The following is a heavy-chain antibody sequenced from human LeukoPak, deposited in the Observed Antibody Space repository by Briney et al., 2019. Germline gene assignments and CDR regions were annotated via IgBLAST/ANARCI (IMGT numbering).Heavy chain of an antibody. CDR2: INPSGGST. V-gene: IGHV1-46*01. CDR3: AREGACMVRGVINDGVDY. CDR1: GGTFSSYA. Sequence: ASVKVSCKASGGTFSSYAISWVRQAAGQGLEWRGIINPSGGSTSYAQKFQGRVTMTRDTSTSTVYMELSSLRSEDTAVYYCAREGACMVRGVINDGVDYWGQGTLVTVSS. J-gene: IGHJ4*02. D-gene: IGHD3-10*01.